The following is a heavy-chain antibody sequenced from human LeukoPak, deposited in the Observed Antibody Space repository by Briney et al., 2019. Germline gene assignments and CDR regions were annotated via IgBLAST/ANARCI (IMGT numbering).Heavy chain of an antibody. D-gene: IGHD2-2*01. CDR2: ISSSSSYI. V-gene: IGHV3-21*01. CDR1: GFTFSSYS. Sequence: GGSLRLSCAASGFTFSSYSMNWVRQAPGKGLEWVSSISSSSSYIYYADSVKGRFTISRDNAKNSLYLQMNSLRAEDTAVYYCARDEDCSSTSCLDYWGQGTLVTVSS. J-gene: IGHJ4*02. CDR3: ARDEDCSSTSCLDY.